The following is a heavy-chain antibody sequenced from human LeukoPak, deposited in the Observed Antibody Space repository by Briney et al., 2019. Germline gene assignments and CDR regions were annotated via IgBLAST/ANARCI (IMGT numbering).Heavy chain of an antibody. D-gene: IGHD3-9*01. V-gene: IGHV4-30-4*01. CDR1: GGSISSGDYY. CDR2: IYYSGST. J-gene: IGHJ5*02. CDR3: ARVDYDILTGYWDRFDP. Sequence: PSETLSLTCTVSGGSISSGDYYWSWIRQPPGKGLEWIGYIYYSGSTYYNPSLKSRVTISVDTSKNQFSLKLSSVTAADTAVYYCARVDYDILTGYWDRFDPWGQGTLVTVSS.